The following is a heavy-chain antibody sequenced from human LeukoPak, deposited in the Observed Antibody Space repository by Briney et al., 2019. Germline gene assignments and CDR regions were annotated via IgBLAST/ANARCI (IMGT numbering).Heavy chain of an antibody. CDR1: GGSIITTGDY. CDR2: LYYRGTT. V-gene: IGHV4-39*02. J-gene: IGHJ4*02. D-gene: IGHD4/OR15-4a*01. CDR3: ARSRAYYDPFDV. Sequence: PSETLSLTCTVSGGSIITTGDYWGWIRQTPGKGLEWIGSLYYRGTTYYNPSLKSRVTISVDTSKKNRSLSLPSVTAADTAVYFCARSRAYYDPFDVWGQGTLVAVSS.